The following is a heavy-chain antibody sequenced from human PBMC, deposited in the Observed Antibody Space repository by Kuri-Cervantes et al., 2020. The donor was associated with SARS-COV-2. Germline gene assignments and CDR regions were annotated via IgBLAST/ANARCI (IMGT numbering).Heavy chain of an antibody. Sequence: SETLSLTCSVSGDSISSSLHYWSWIRQPPGKGLEWIGYIYYSGSTNYNPSLKSRVTISVDTSKNQFSLKLSSVTAADTAVYYCATSYGGSGSYYYGMDVWGQGTTVTVSS. CDR2: IYYSGST. D-gene: IGHD3-10*01. V-gene: IGHV4-61*01. CDR1: GDSISSSLHY. J-gene: IGHJ6*02. CDR3: ATSYGGSGSYYYGMDV.